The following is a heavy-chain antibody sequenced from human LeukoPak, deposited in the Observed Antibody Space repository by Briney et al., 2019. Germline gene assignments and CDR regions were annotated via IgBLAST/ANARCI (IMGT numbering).Heavy chain of an antibody. Sequence: SQTLSLTCTVSGGSINIGTYYWRWIRQHAGKGLEGIVRMYTSGSTNYNPSLESRVTISVDTSKNQFSLKLSSVTAAGTAVYYCARGEKGSSSGSINYWGQGTLVTVSS. CDR1: GGSINIGTYY. J-gene: IGHJ4*02. CDR3: ARGEKGSSSGSINY. V-gene: IGHV4-61*02. CDR2: MYTSGST. D-gene: IGHD6-6*01.